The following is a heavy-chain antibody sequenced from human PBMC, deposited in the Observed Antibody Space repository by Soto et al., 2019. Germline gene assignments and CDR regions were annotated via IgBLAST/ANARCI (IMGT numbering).Heavy chain of an antibody. Sequence: GGSLRLSCAASGFTFSDYYMSWIRQAPGKGLEWVSYISSSSSYTNYADSVKGRFTISRDNAKNSLYLQMNSLRAEDTAVYYCARVLTQGVVPAATFFNDYWGQGTLVTVSS. CDR1: GFTFSDYY. CDR3: ARVLTQGVVPAATFFNDY. CDR2: ISSSSSYT. V-gene: IGHV3-11*06. J-gene: IGHJ4*02. D-gene: IGHD2-2*01.